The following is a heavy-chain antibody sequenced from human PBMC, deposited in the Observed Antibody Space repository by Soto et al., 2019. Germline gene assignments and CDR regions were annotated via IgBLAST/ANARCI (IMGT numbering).Heavy chain of an antibody. CDR2: ISAYNGNT. D-gene: IGHD3-3*01. V-gene: IGHV1-18*01. Sequence: ASVKVSCKASGYTFTSYGISWVRQAPGQGLEWMGWISAYNGNTNYAQKLQGRVTMTTDTSTSTAYMELRSLRSDDTAVYYRARDNRVDFWSGYYNYWGQGTLVTVSS. CDR1: GYTFTSYG. J-gene: IGHJ4*02. CDR3: ARDNRVDFWSGYYNY.